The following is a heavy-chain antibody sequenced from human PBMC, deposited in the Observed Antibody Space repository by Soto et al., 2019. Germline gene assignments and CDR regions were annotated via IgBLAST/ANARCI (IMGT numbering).Heavy chain of an antibody. CDR2: LYWDDDE. Sequence: QITLRESGPTLVKPTQTLTLSCTLSGFSINTGGVGVGWIRHPPGKAPEWLALLYWDDDEWYRLSLRYRLSATKDASENRVVLTMTHLDPTDTGTYYCAKRRAISNKLFFDHWGQGALVTVSS. CDR3: AKRRAISNKLFFDH. CDR1: GFSINTGGVG. D-gene: IGHD4-4*01. J-gene: IGHJ4*02. V-gene: IGHV2-5*02.